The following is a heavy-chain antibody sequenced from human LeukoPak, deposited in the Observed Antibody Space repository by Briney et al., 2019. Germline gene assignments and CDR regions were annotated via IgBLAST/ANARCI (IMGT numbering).Heavy chain of an antibody. J-gene: IGHJ4*02. CDR1: GGSISSYY. Sequence: SETLSLTCTVSGGSISSYYWSWIRQPPGKGLEWIGYIYYSVSSNYSPSLKSRVTISVDTSKNQFSLKLSSVTAADTAVYFCASGFRGQLGYFDYWGQGTLVTVSS. CDR3: ASGFRGQLGYFDY. CDR2: IYYSVSS. V-gene: IGHV4-59*01. D-gene: IGHD1-1*01.